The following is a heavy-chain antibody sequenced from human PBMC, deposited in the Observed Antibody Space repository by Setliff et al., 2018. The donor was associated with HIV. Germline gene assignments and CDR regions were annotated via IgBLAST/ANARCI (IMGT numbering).Heavy chain of an antibody. D-gene: IGHD1-26*01. CDR3: ATEGAGGSYQRASALDV. Sequence: ASVKVSCKASGGTFSSYAISWVRQAPGQGLEWMGGIIPIFGTANYAQKFQGRVTITADESTSTAYMELSSLRSEDTAVYYCATEGAGGSYQRASALDVWGQGTMVTVSS. J-gene: IGHJ3*01. CDR1: GGTFSSYA. CDR2: IIPIFGTA. V-gene: IGHV1-69*13.